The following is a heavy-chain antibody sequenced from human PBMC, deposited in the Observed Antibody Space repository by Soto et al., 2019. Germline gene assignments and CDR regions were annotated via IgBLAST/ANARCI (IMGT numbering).Heavy chain of an antibody. CDR1: GFTFDSYW. CDR3: VRKRVNTVGTVGFDI. V-gene: IGHV3-74*01. J-gene: IGHJ3*02. D-gene: IGHD4-4*01. CDR2: INEDGRAT. Sequence: EVQLVESGGALVQPGGSLRLSCAASGFTFDSYWMHWVRQAPGKGLIWVSRINEDGRATTNTESVKGRFTISRDNAKNTLYLQMNSLRPEDTAIYYCVRKRVNTVGTVGFDIWGQGTMVTVSS.